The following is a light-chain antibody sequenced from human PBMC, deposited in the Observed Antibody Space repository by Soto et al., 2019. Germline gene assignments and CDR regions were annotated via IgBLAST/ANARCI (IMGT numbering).Light chain of an antibody. CDR3: QRYGNSPPYT. Sequence: EIVLTQSPGTLSLSPGEGATLSCRASQSVSSTYLAWYQQKPGQAPRLLIYGASSRATGIPGRFSGSGSGTDFTLTISRLEPEDFAVYYCQRYGNSPPYTFGQGTKLEIK. CDR1: QSVSSTY. CDR2: GAS. V-gene: IGKV3-20*01. J-gene: IGKJ2*01.